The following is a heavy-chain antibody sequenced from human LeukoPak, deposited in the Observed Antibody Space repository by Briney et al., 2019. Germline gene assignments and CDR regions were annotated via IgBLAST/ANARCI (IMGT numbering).Heavy chain of an antibody. CDR2: IIPIFGTA. J-gene: IGHJ6*02. CDR3: ASFAAARYYYGTDV. D-gene: IGHD6-13*01. Sequence: ASVKVSCKASGGTFSSYAISWVRQAPGQGLEWMGGIIPIFGTANYAQKFQGRVTITADESTSTAYMELSSLRSEDTAVYYCASFAAARYYYGTDVWGQGTTVTVSS. V-gene: IGHV1-69*13. CDR1: GGTFSSYA.